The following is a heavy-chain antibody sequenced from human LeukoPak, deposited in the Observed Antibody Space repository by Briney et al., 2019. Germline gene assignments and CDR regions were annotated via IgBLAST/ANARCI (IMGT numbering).Heavy chain of an antibody. CDR3: ATYDRRAYPNDY. J-gene: IGHJ4*02. CDR1: GFTFSWYW. CDR2: INQDGNER. Sequence: GGSLRLSCAASGFTFSWYWMSWVRQAPDKGLEWVANINQDGNERYYADSVKGRFTISRDNAKNSLYLQMNSLRVEDTAVYYCATYDRRAYPNDYWGQGTLVTVSS. V-gene: IGHV3-7*01. D-gene: IGHD3-22*01.